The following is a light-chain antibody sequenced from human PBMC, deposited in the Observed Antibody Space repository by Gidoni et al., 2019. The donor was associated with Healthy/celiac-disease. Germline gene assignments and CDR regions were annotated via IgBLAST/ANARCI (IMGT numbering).Light chain of an antibody. CDR3: QQSGSSPYT. Sequence: ELVLTQSPGTLSLSPGERATLSCSASQRVTNNYLAWYQQKPGQAPRLVIYDASHRATGIPDRFRGSGSGPDFTLTISRLEPEDFAVYYCQQSGSSPYTFGQGSKLEIK. CDR2: DAS. V-gene: IGKV3-20*01. J-gene: IGKJ2*01. CDR1: QRVTNNY.